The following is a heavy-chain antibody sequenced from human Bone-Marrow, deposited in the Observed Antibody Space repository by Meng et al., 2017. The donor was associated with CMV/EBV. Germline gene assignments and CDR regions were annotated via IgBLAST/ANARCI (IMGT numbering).Heavy chain of an antibody. CDR1: GFTFSNAW. V-gene: IGHV3-15*01. CDR2: IKSKTDGGTT. Sequence: GESLKISCAASGFTFSNAWMSWVRQAPGKGLEWVGRIKSKTDGGTTDYAAPVKGRFTISRDDSKNTLYLQMNSLKTEDTAVYYCTTVSVVVPAAPYWGQGTLVTVSS. CDR3: TTVSVVVPAAPY. J-gene: IGHJ4*02. D-gene: IGHD2-2*01.